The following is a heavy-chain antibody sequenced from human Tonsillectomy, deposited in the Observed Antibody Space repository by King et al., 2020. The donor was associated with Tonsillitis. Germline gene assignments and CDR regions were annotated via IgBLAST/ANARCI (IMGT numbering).Heavy chain of an antibody. D-gene: IGHD1-1*01. CDR3: SRGVYNSYGLDV. Sequence: VQLVESGGGLVQPGGSLRLSCAASGFTFSSYWTHWVRQAPGKGLVWVSRINSDGSSTSYADSVQGRFTISRDNAKNTLYLQMDSLRDEDTAVYYCSRGVYNSYGLDVWGQGTTVTVS. CDR1: GFTFSSYW. J-gene: IGHJ6*02. CDR2: INSDGSST. V-gene: IGHV3-74*01.